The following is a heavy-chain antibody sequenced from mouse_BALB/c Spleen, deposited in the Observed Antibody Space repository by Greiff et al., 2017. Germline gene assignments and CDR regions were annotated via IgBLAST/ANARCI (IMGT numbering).Heavy chain of an antibody. D-gene: IGHD2-1*01. V-gene: IGHV1-69*02. CDR3: ARRLYYGNYGGAMDY. CDR2: IDPSDSYT. J-gene: IGHJ4*01. Sequence: QVQLQQPGAELVKPGASVKLSCKASGYTFTSYWMHWVKQRPGQGLEWIGEIDPSDSYTNYNQKFKGKATLTVDKSSSTAYMQLSSLTSEDSAVYYCARRLYYGNYGGAMDYWGQGTSVTVSS. CDR1: GYTFTSYW.